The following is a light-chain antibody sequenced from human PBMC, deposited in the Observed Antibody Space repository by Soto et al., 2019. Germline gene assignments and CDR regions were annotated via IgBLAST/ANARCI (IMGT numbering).Light chain of an antibody. CDR1: QGISGP. V-gene: IGKV1D-13*01. CDR3: QHFNNYPPT. J-gene: IGKJ4*01. CDR2: AAS. Sequence: AIQLTQSPSSLSASVGDRVTIACRASQGISGPLAWYQQKPGKAPQLLISAASKLESGVPSRFSGSGAGTDFTLTISSLQPEDFASYYCQHFNNYPPTFGGGTRVEIK.